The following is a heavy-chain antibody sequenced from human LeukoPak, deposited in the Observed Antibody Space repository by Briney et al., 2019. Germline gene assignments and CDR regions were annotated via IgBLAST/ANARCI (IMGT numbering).Heavy chain of an antibody. CDR1: GFTFSDYY. J-gene: IGHJ4*02. CDR2: ISSSSYT. D-gene: IGHD2-2*01. CDR3: ASGGCSSTSCTLDY. V-gene: IGHV3-11*06. Sequence: PGGSLRLSCAASGFTFSDYYMGWIRQAPGKGLEWVSYISSSSYTNYADSVKGRFTISRDNAKNSLYLQMNSLRAEDTAVYYCASGGCSSTSCTLDYWGQGTLVTVSS.